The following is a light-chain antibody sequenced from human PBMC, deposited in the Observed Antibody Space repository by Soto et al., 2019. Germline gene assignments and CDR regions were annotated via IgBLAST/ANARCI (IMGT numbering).Light chain of an antibody. CDR2: GAS. CDR3: QQYGSSQYT. CDR1: QSVNNNY. J-gene: IGKJ2*01. Sequence: IVLTQSPGTLSLSPGERATLSCRASQSVNNNYLAWYQQKPGQAPRLLIYGASSRATGIPDRFSGSGSGTDFTLTISRLEPEDFAVYYWQQYGSSQYTFGQGTKLEIK. V-gene: IGKV3-20*01.